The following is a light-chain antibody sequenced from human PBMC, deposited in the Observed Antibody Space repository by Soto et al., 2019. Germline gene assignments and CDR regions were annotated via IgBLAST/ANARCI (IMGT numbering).Light chain of an antibody. J-gene: IGKJ5*01. CDR1: RSGSIN. CDR2: GAS. Sequence: ENVMTISPATVSVSTGERATLSCRASRSGSINLAWYQQKPGQAPRLLIYGASSRATGIPDRFSGSGSGTDFTLTISTLQSEDSATYFCQQYATWPLITFGQGTRLEI. CDR3: QQYATWPLIT. V-gene: IGKV3D-15*01.